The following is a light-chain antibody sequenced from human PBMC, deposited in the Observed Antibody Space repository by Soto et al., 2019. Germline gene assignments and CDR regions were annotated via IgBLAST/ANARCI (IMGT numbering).Light chain of an antibody. CDR3: QQRSNWPYT. CDR1: QSVSSY. CDR2: DAS. Sequence: IVLTQSPATLSLSPGERATLSCRASQSVSSYLAWYQQKPGQAPRLLIYDASNGATGIPARFSGSGYGTDFTLTISSLEPEDFAVYYCQQRSNWPYTFGQGTKLEIK. V-gene: IGKV3-11*01. J-gene: IGKJ2*01.